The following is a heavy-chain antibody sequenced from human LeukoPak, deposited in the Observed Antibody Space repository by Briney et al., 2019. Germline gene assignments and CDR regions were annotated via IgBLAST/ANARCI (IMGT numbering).Heavy chain of an antibody. CDR3: ARTSSGWYPGTYYYYGMDV. D-gene: IGHD6-19*01. CDR2: MTPNSGNT. V-gene: IGHV1-8*01. CDR1: GYTFTSYD. Sequence: ASVKVSCKASGYTFTSYDINWVRQATGQGLEWMGWMTPNSGNTGYAQKFQGRVTMTRNTSISTAYMELCGLRSEDTAVYYCARTSSGWYPGTYYYYGMDVWGQGTTVTVSS. J-gene: IGHJ6*02.